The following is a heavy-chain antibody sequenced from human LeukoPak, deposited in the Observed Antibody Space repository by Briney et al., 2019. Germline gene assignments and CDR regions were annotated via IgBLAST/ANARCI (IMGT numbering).Heavy chain of an antibody. CDR3: ASPTGFDVLDL. D-gene: IGHD4-11*01. Sequence: SVRVSCKAFGGTFSSLAFSWARQAPGQGLEWMGRVIPIFNSAKYAPRFQDRVTITADTSTSTAYMALGSLRSEDTAVYYCASPTGFDVLDLWGQGTMVTVSS. CDR1: GGTFSSLA. V-gene: IGHV1-69*06. CDR2: VIPIFNSA. J-gene: IGHJ3*01.